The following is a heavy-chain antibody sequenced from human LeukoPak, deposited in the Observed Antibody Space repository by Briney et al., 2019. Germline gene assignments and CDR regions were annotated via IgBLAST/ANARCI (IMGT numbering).Heavy chain of an antibody. J-gene: IGHJ4*02. V-gene: IGHV4-59*01. CDR3: ATSPITMVRGVMSRFDY. CDR2: TYYSGST. CDR1: GGSISSYY. Sequence: SETLSLTCTVSGGSISSYYWSWIRQPPGKGLEWIGYTYYSGSTNYNPSLKSRVTISVDTSKNQFSLELSSVTAADTAVYYRATSPITMVRGVMSRFDYWGQGTLVTVSS. D-gene: IGHD3-10*01.